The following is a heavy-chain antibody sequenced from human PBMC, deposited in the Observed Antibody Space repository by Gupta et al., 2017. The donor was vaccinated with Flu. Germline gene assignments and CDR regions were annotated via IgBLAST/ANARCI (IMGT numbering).Heavy chain of an antibody. J-gene: IGHJ3*02. CDR2: IWSDGINQ. D-gene: IGHD3-10*01. Sequence: VRQAPGEGLEWLAVIWSDGINQFYADSVRGRFTFSRDNSKDTLSLQMNSLRAEDTAVYYCVRERGPFDAFDIWGQGTMVTVSS. V-gene: IGHV3-33*01. CDR3: VRERGPFDAFDI.